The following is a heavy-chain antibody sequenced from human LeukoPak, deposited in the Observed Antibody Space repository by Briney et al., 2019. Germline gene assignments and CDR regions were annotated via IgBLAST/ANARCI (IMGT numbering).Heavy chain of an antibody. J-gene: IGHJ4*02. D-gene: IGHD5-18*01. CDR1: GGTFSSYA. V-gene: IGHV1-69*01. Sequence: GASVKVSFKASGGTFSSYAISWVRQAPGQGLEWMGGIIPIFGTANYAQKFQGRVTITADESTSTAYMELRSLRSDDTAVYYCARENGYSYGSNNFDYWGQGTLVTVSS. CDR3: ARENGYSYGSNNFDY. CDR2: IIPIFGTA.